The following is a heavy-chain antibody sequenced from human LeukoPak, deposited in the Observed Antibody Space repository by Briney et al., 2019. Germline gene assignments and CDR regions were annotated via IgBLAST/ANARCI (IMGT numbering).Heavy chain of an antibody. CDR1: GFTFSSYG. D-gene: IGHD4-11*01. J-gene: IGHJ4*02. CDR2: IRYDGSNK. Sequence: PGGSLRLSCAASGFTFSSYGMHWVRQAPGKGLEWVAFIRYDGSNKYHGDPVKGRFTIPRDNSKNTLYLQMNSLRAEDTALYYCAKERVTTTTFDYWGRGTLVTVSS. V-gene: IGHV3-30*02. CDR3: AKERVTTTTFDY.